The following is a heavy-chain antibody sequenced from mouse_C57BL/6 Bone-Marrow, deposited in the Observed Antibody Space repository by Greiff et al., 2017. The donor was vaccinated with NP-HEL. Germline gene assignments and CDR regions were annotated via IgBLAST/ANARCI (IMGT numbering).Heavy chain of an antibody. CDR3: ARDTTVVARGYFDV. Sequence: QVQLKESGPELVKPGASVKLSCKASGYTFTSYDINWVKQRPGQGLEWIGWIYPRDGSTKYNEKFKGKATLTVDTSSSTAYMELHSLTSEDSAVYFCARDTTVVARGYFDVWGTGTTVTVSS. CDR2: IYPRDGST. D-gene: IGHD1-1*01. J-gene: IGHJ1*03. V-gene: IGHV1-85*01. CDR1: GYTFTSYD.